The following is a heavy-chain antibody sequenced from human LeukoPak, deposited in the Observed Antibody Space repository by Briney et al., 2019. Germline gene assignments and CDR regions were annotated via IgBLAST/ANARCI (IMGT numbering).Heavy chain of an antibody. V-gene: IGHV3-30*18. CDR2: ISYDGSNK. CDR3: AKDITYYYGSGSYEGFDY. D-gene: IGHD3-10*01. Sequence: PGRSLRLSCAASGFTFSSYGMHWVRQAPGKGLEWVAVISYDGSNKYYADSVKGRFTISRDNSKNTLYLQMNSLRAEDTAVYYCAKDITYYYGSGSYEGFDYWGQGTLVTVSS. J-gene: IGHJ4*02. CDR1: GFTFSSYG.